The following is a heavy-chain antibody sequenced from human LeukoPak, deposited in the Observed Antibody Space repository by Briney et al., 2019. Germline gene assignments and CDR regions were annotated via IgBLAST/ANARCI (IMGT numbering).Heavy chain of an antibody. Sequence: ASVKVSCKASGYTFTGYYMHWVRQAPGQGLEWMGWINPNSGGTNYAQKFQGRVTMTRDTSISTAYMELGRLRSDDTAVYYCARDRGLRAYYFDYWGQGTLVTVSS. V-gene: IGHV1-2*02. J-gene: IGHJ4*02. D-gene: IGHD3-10*01. CDR3: ARDRGLRAYYFDY. CDR1: GYTFTGYY. CDR2: INPNSGGT.